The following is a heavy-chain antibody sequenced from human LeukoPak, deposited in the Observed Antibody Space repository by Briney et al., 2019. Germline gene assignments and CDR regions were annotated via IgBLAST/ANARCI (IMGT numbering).Heavy chain of an antibody. CDR3: ARKIGCGGDRYWWGDPANDAFDI. CDR2: IYYSGST. V-gene: IGHV4-39*01. D-gene: IGHD2-21*02. J-gene: IGHJ3*02. CDR1: GGSISSSSYY. Sequence: KPSETLSLTCTVSGGSISSSSYYWGWIRQPPGKGLEWIGSIYYSGSTYYNPSLKSRVTISVDTSKNQFSLKLSSVTAADTAVYYCARKIGCGGDRYWWGDPANDAFDIWGQGTMVTVSS.